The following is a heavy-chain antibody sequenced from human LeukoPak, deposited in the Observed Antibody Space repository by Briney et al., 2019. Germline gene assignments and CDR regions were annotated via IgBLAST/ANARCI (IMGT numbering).Heavy chain of an antibody. V-gene: IGHV3-23*01. J-gene: IGHJ4*02. CDR1: GFTFSNCA. Sequence: GGSLRLSCAASGFTFSNCAMNWVRQAPGKGLEWVSGVSGSGGSTYYADSVKGRFTISRDNSKNTLSLQMNSLRAEDTAVYYCARKLDSSGYSIDCWGQGTLVTVSS. D-gene: IGHD3-22*01. CDR3: ARKLDSSGYSIDC. CDR2: VSGSGGST.